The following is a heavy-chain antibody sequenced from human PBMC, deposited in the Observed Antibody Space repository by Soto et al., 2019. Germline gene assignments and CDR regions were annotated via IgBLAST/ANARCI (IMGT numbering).Heavy chain of an antibody. CDR1: GFAFNNYG. V-gene: IGHV3-21*01. CDR2: ISKSDYT. CDR3: AREDSIIIPAVSDF. Sequence: AGGSLRLSCTVSGFAFNNYGINWVRQAPGKGLEWVSSISKSDYTYYSDSVKGRFTISRDNAKNLVSLQMNTLRVEDTAVYYCAREDSIIIPAVSDFWGQGTLVTVSS. J-gene: IGHJ4*02. D-gene: IGHD2-2*01.